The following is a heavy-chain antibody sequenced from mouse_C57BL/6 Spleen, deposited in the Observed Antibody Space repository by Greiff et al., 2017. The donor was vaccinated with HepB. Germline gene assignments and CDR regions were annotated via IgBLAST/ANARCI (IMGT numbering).Heavy chain of an antibody. V-gene: IGHV1-76*01. CDR1: GYTFTDYY. J-gene: IGHJ3*01. Sequence: VQLQQSGAELVRPGASVKLSCKASGYTFTDYYINWVKQRPGQGLEWIARIYPGSGNTYYNEKFKGKATLTAEKSSSTAYMQLSSLTSEDSAVYFCARRDDSEAWFAYWGQGTLVTVSA. CDR2: IYPGSGNT. CDR3: ARRDDSEAWFAY. D-gene: IGHD2-4*01.